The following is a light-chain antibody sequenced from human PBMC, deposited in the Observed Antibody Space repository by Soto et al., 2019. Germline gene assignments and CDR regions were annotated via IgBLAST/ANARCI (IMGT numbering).Light chain of an antibody. CDR3: QQYSSWPPLA. Sequence: EVVMTQSPATLSVSPGDTATLACRASRTVSVNVAWYQQKPGQAPRLLIFGASTRATGIPARFSGGGSGTEFTLTVSSLQSEDFAVYYWQQYSSWPPLAFGGETKVEI. V-gene: IGKV3-15*01. CDR1: RTVSVN. J-gene: IGKJ4*01. CDR2: GAS.